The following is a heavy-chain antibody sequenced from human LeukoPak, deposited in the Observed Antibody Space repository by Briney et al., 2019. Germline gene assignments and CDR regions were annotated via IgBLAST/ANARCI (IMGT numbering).Heavy chain of an antibody. J-gene: IGHJ4*02. CDR3: ASFSAPYYYDSSGYYWVGDY. CDR1: GYSSTSYW. V-gene: IGHV5-51*01. CDR2: IYPGDSDT. D-gene: IGHD3-22*01. Sequence: GESLKISCKGSGYSSTSYWIGWVRQMPGKGLEWMGIIYPGDSDTRYSPSFQGQVTISADKSISTAYLQWSSLKASDTAMYYCASFSAPYYYDSSGYYWVGDYWGQGTLVTVSS.